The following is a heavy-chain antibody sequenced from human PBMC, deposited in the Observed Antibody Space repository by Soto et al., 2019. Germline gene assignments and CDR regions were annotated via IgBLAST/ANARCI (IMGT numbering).Heavy chain of an antibody. CDR3: ARRKLGFDP. CDR2: IDYSGST. D-gene: IGHD3-10*01. CDR1: GGSISSSSYY. Sequence: QLQLQESGPGLVKPSETLSLTCTVSGGSISSSSYYWGWIRQPPGKGLEWIGSIDYSGSTYYNPSLKSRVTISVATSKNQFSLKLSSVTAADTAVYYCARRKLGFDPWGQGTLVTVSS. J-gene: IGHJ5*02. V-gene: IGHV4-39*01.